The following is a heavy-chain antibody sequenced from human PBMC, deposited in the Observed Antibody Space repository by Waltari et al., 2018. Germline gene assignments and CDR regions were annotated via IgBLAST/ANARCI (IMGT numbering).Heavy chain of an antibody. CDR3: TTDPLGP. CDR2: IKSQSDGGTR. Sequence: EVQFVESGGGLVKPGGSLRLSCTASGFTFRNAWMSWVRQDPGKGPEWVGRIKSQSDGGTRDYAAPVKGRFSISREDSKNLMFLQMNSLTIEDTAVYYCTTDPLGPWGQGTLVTVSS. V-gene: IGHV3-15*01. J-gene: IGHJ5*02. CDR1: GFTFRNAW.